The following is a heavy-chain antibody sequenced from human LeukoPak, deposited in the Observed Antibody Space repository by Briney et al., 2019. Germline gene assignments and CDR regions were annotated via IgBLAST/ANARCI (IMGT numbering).Heavy chain of an antibody. J-gene: IGHJ4*02. CDR3: ARAGYSSGWYDY. CDR2: IWYDGSNK. CDR1: GFTFSSYG. D-gene: IGHD6-19*01. V-gene: IGHV3-33*01. Sequence: QPGRSLRLSCAASGFTFSSYGMHWVRQAPGKGLEWVAVIWYDGSNKYYADSVKGRFTISRDNSKNTLYLQMNSLRAEDTAVYYCARAGYSSGWYDYWGQGTLVTVSS.